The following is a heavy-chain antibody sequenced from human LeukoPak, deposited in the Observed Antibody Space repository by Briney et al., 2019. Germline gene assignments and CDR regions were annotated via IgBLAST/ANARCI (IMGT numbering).Heavy chain of an antibody. V-gene: IGHV3-48*03. Sequence: PGGSLRLSYAASGFTFSSYEMNWVRQAPGKGLEWVSYISSSGSTIYYADSVKGRFTISRDNAKNSLYLQMNSLRAEDTAVYYCASQQWLLSDFDYWGQGTLVTVSS. CDR2: ISSSGSTI. J-gene: IGHJ4*02. D-gene: IGHD6-19*01. CDR1: GFTFSSYE. CDR3: ASQQWLLSDFDY.